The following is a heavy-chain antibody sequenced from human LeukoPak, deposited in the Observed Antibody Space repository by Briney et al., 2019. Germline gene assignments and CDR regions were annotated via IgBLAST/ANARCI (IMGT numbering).Heavy chain of an antibody. CDR1: GGTFSSYA. V-gene: IGHV1-69*05. CDR3: ASSGARDIVVVPAALDAFDI. CDR2: IIPIFGTA. Sequence: ASVKVSCRASGGTFSSYAISWVRQAPGQGLEWMGGIIPIFGTANYAQKFQGRVTITTDESTSTAYMELSSLRSEDTAVYYCASSGARDIVVVPAALDAFDIWGQGTMVTVSS. J-gene: IGHJ3*02. D-gene: IGHD2-2*01.